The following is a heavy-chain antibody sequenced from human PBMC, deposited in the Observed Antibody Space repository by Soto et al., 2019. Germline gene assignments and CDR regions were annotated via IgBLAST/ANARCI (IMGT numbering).Heavy chain of an antibody. D-gene: IGHD4-17*01. CDR2: IFHSGDM. CDR1: GESIRSDDFF. CDR3: ARGATVVTPFDP. J-gene: IGHJ5*02. V-gene: IGHV4-31*03. Sequence: SETLSLTCSVSGESIRSDDFFWTWIRQDPGKALEWIGHIFHSGDMNYNPSLQNRLTISIDTSRNQFSLKLASVTAADTAVYHCARGATVVTPFDPWGQGTLVTVSS.